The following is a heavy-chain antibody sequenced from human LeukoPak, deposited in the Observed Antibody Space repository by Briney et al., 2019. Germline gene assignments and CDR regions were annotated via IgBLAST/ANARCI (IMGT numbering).Heavy chain of an antibody. J-gene: IGHJ4*02. Sequence: GGSLRLSCVASGFTFSRHSMSWVRQAPGKGLEWVSYTSSSSSTIYYADSVKGRFTISRDNAKNSLYLQMNSLRDEDTAVYYCARVGYDNTRPAPYWGQGTLVTVSS. CDR2: TSSSSSTI. V-gene: IGHV3-48*02. CDR3: ARVGYDNTRPAPY. CDR1: GFTFSRHS. D-gene: IGHD6-13*01.